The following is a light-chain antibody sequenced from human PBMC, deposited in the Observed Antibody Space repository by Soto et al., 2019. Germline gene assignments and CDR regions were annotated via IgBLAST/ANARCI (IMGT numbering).Light chain of an antibody. Sequence: QSVLTQPPSVSGAPGQRVTISCTGSSSNIGAGYDVHWYQQLPGTAPKLLIYGNSNRPSGVPDRYSGSKSGTSASLAITGLQAEDEADYYCQSYDSSLSGYLVFGGGTKLTFL. CDR1: SSNIGAGYD. J-gene: IGLJ2*01. V-gene: IGLV1-40*01. CDR3: QSYDSSLSGYLV. CDR2: GNS.